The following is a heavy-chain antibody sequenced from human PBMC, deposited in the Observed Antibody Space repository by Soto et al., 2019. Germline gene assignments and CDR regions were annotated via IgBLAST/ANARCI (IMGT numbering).Heavy chain of an antibody. V-gene: IGHV1-2*04. D-gene: IGHD3-10*01. CDR2: INPNSGGT. CDR3: ARVGSFGSGSYKYYYGMDV. J-gene: IGHJ6*02. CDR1: GYTFTGYY. Sequence: QVQLVQSGAEVKKPGASVKVSCKASGYTFTGYYMHWVRQAPGQGLEWMGWINPNSGGTNYAQKFQGWVTMTRDTSISTAYMGLSRLRSEDTAVYYCARVGSFGSGSYKYYYGMDVWGQGTTVTVSS.